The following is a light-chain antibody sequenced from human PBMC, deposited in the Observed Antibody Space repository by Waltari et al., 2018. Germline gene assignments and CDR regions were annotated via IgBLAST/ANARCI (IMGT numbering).Light chain of an antibody. J-gene: IGLJ2*01. CDR1: SSDVGGYNY. CDR3: SSYTSSSHVV. V-gene: IGLV2-14*01. Sequence: QSALTQPASVSGSPGQSITIPCTGTSSDVGGYNYVSWYQQHPGKAPKLIIYDVSKRPSGVSNRFSGSKSGNTASLTISGLQAEDEADYYCSSYTSSSHVVFGGGTKLTVL. CDR2: DVS.